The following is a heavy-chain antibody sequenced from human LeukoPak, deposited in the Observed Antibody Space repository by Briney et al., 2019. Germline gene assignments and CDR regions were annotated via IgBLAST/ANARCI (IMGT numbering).Heavy chain of an antibody. D-gene: IGHD6-13*01. V-gene: IGHV3-21*01. CDR2: ISSSSSYI. Sequence: GGSLRLSCAASGFTFSSYSMNWVRQAPGKGLEWVSSISSSSSYIYYADSVKGRFTISRDNAKNSLYLQMNSLRAEDTAVYYCAKDRRKTSSIAAAGPIDYWGQGTLVTVSS. CDR1: GFTFSSYS. J-gene: IGHJ4*02. CDR3: AKDRRKTSSIAAAGPIDY.